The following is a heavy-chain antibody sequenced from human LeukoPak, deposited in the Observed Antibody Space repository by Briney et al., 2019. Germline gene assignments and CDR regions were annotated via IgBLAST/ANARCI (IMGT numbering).Heavy chain of an antibody. CDR1: GLTFSSYA. V-gene: IGHV3-30-3*02. J-gene: IGHJ3*02. CDR2: ISFDGSNA. D-gene: IGHD1-26*01. Sequence: PGGSLRLSCAASGLTFSSYAMHWVRQAPGKGLEWVAVISFDGSNAYYADSVKGRFTISRDNSKNTLYLQMNSLRAEDTAVYYCAKMGHDLDAFDIWGQGTMVTVSS. CDR3: AKMGHDLDAFDI.